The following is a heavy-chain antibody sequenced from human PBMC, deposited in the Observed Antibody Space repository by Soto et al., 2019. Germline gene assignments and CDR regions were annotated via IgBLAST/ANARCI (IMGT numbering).Heavy chain of an antibody. J-gene: IGHJ3*02. Sequence: PGGSLRLSCAASGFTFSSYGMHWVRQAPGKGLEWVAVIWYDGSNKYYADSVKGRFTISRDNSKNTLYLQMNSLRAEDTAVYYCARDLYGSGWSNDAFDIWGQGTMVTVSS. CDR1: GFTFSSYG. V-gene: IGHV3-33*01. CDR2: IWYDGSNK. CDR3: ARDLYGSGWSNDAFDI. D-gene: IGHD6-19*01.